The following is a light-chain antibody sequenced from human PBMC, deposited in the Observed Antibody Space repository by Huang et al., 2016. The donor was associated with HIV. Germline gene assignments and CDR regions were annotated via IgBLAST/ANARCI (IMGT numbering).Light chain of an antibody. CDR3: QQYQSVPWT. J-gene: IGKJ1*01. CDR1: QGISKS. Sequence: DIQMTQSPSSLSASVGDRVTIICRASQGISKSLAWYRQKPGKAPKLLLYATSKLESGVPSRFSGSGSGTHYTLTISTLQPDDLATYYCQQYQSVPWTFGQGTKVAI. V-gene: IGKV1-NL1*01. CDR2: ATS.